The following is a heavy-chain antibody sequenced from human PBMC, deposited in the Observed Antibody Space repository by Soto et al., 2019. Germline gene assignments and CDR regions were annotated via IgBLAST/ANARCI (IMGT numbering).Heavy chain of an antibody. CDR2: MYPGDSDT. V-gene: IGHV5-51*01. D-gene: IGHD3-3*01. CDR1: GYDFNTNW. CDR3: ARLPRDCNKTSCYYADH. J-gene: IGHJ4*02. Sequence: PGESLKISCRGSGYDFNTNWFGWVRQLPGRGLEWVGIMYPGDSDTRYNPSLQGHVTLSVDVTVSTAFLQGRSLETSDTGMYFCARLPRDCNKTSCYYADHWGQGTQVTVSS.